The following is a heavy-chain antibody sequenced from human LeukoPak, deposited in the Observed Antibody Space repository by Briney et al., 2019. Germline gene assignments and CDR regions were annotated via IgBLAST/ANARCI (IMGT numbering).Heavy chain of an antibody. V-gene: IGHV3-66*01. Sequence: GALRLSCAASEFSVGSNYMTWVRQAPGKGLEWVSLIYSGGSTYYEDSVKGRFTISRDNSKNTLYLQMNSLRAEDTAVYYFARDQEWELLGPFDYWGQGALVTVSS. CDR1: EFSVGSNY. D-gene: IGHD1-26*01. CDR3: ARDQEWELLGPFDY. CDR2: IYSGGST. J-gene: IGHJ4*02.